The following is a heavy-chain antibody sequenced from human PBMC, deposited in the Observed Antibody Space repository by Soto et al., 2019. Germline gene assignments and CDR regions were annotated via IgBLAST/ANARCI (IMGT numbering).Heavy chain of an antibody. Sequence: GGSLRLSCAASGFTFSSYWMHWVRQAPGKGLVWVSRINSDGSSTSYADSVKGRFTISRDNAKNTLYLQMNSLRAEDTAVYYCARDGGDPYYYYYYMDVWGKGTTVTVSS. CDR2: INSDGSST. D-gene: IGHD2-21*02. V-gene: IGHV3-74*01. J-gene: IGHJ6*03. CDR3: ARDGGDPYYYYYYMDV. CDR1: GFTFSSYW.